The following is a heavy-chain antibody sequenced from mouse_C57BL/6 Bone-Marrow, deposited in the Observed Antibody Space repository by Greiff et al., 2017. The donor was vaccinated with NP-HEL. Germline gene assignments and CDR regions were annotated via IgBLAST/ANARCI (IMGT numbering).Heavy chain of an antibody. D-gene: IGHD3-2*02. V-gene: IGHV5-6*01. Sequence: EVHLVESGGDLVKPGGSLKLSCAASGFTFSSYGMSWVRQTPDKRLEWVATISSGGSYTYYPDSVKGRFTLSRDHAKTTLYLQMSSLKSEDTAMYYCASRQLRSYYAKDYWGHGTSVTVSS. CDR2: ISSGGSYT. CDR3: ASRQLRSYYAKDY. J-gene: IGHJ4*01. CDR1: GFTFSSYG.